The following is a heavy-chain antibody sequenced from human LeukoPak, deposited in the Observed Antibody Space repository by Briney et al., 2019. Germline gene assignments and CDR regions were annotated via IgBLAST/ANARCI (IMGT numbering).Heavy chain of an antibody. CDR3: ARVGYSSGWFDY. CDR1: GGTFSSYA. V-gene: IGHV1-69*13. D-gene: IGHD6-19*01. Sequence: SVKVSRKASGGTFSSYAISWVRQAPGQGLEWMGGIIPIFGTANYAQKFQGRVTITADESTSTAYMELSSLRSEDTAVYYCARVGYSSGWFDYWGQGTLVTVSS. CDR2: IIPIFGTA. J-gene: IGHJ4*02.